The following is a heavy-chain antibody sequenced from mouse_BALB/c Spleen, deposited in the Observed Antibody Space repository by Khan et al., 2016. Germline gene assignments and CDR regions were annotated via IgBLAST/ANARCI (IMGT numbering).Heavy chain of an antibody. D-gene: IGHD2-4*01. V-gene: IGHV10S3*01. CDR3: VRDMITRAY. J-gene: IGHJ3*01. Sequence: EVQLVETGGGLVQPKGSLKLSCAASGFTFNTNAMNWVRQAPGKGLEWVARIRSKSNNYATYYADSVKDRFTISRDDSQSILYLQMNNLKTEDTAMYYCVRDMITRAYWGQGTLVTVSA. CDR2: IRSKSNNYAT. CDR1: GFTFNTNA.